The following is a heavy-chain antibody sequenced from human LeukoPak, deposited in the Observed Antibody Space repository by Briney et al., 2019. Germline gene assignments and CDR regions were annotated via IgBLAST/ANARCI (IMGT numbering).Heavy chain of an antibody. V-gene: IGHV7-4-1*02. CDR3: ARDGGVLRNYDILTGHIGGGYNWFDP. CDR1: GYTFTSYA. D-gene: IGHD3-9*01. J-gene: IGHJ5*02. CDR2: FNTNTGNP. Sequence: ASVKVSCKASGYTFTSYAMNWVRQAPGQGLEWMGWFNTNTGNPTYAQGFTGRFVFSLDTSVSTAYLQISSLKAEDTAVYYCARDGGVLRNYDILTGHIGGGYNWFDPWGQGTLVTVSS.